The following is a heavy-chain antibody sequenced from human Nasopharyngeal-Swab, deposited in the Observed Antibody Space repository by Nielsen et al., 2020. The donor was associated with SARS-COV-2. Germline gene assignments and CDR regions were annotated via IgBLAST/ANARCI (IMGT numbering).Heavy chain of an antibody. J-gene: IGHJ4*02. CDR3: ARAGDRFGELLFFDY. D-gene: IGHD3-10*01. V-gene: IGHV1-18*01. Sequence: WVRQAPGQGLEWMGWISAYNGNTNYAQKLQGRVTMTTDTSTGTAYMGLRSLRSDDTAVYYCARAGDRFGELLFFDYWGQGNLVTVSS. CDR2: ISAYNGNT.